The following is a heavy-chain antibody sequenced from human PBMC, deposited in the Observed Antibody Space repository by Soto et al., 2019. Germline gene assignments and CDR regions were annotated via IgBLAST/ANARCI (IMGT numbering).Heavy chain of an antibody. Sequence: QVRMVQSGAEVKKPGSSLKVSCKASGGTFSGYGISWVRQAPGQGLEWMGGIIPIFGTINYAQKFRDRVTISADEPTSTVYMDLSSLRSEDTAIYSCARGRAKAHFYYGMDVWGQGTAVTVSS. CDR3: ARGRAKAHFYYGMDV. J-gene: IGHJ6*02. V-gene: IGHV1-69*01. CDR1: GGTFSGYG. CDR2: IIPIFGTI.